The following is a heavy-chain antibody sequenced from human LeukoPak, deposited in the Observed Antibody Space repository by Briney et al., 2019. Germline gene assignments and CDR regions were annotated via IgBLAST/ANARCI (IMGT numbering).Heavy chain of an antibody. CDR1: GFTFSSYA. D-gene: IGHD3-22*01. CDR2: ISYDGSNK. CDR3: ARDLGYYYDSSAIGY. V-gene: IGHV3-30-3*01. J-gene: IGHJ4*02. Sequence: GGSLRLSCAASGFTFSSYAMHWVRQAPGKGLEWVAVISYDGSNKYYADSVKGRFTISRDNSKNTLYLQMNSLRAEDTAVYYCARDLGYYYDSSAIGYWGQGTLVTVSS.